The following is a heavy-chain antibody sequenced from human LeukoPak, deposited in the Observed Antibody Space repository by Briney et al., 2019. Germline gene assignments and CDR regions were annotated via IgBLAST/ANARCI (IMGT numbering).Heavy chain of an antibody. Sequence: SVKVSCKASGGAFSSYAISWVRQAPGQGLEWMGRIIPIFGTANYAQKFQGRVTITTDESTSTAYMELSSLRSEDMAVYYCASSVLGDWFDPWGQGTLVTVSS. CDR1: GGAFSSYA. V-gene: IGHV1-69*05. J-gene: IGHJ5*02. D-gene: IGHD2-8*01. CDR3: ASSVLGDWFDP. CDR2: IIPIFGTA.